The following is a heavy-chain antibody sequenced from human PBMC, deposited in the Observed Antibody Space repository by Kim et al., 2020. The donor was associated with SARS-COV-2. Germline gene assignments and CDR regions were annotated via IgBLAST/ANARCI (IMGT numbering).Heavy chain of an antibody. Sequence: GGSLRLSCAASGFTFSSYAMSWVRQAPGKGLEWVSVISGSGTSTYYADSVKGRFAISRDNSKNTLSLQMSSLRAEDTAVYYCVSGRRETWNYVAFWGQGTLVTVSS. V-gene: IGHV3-23*01. D-gene: IGHD1-1*01. CDR2: ISGSGTST. CDR1: GFTFSSYA. CDR3: VSGRRETWNYVAF. J-gene: IGHJ4*02.